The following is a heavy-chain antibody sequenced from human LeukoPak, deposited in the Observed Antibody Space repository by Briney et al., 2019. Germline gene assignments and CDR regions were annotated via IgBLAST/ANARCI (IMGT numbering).Heavy chain of an antibody. CDR1: GFTFRDYW. D-gene: IGHD6-13*01. CDR3: ARAGGTSWADY. J-gene: IGHJ4*02. CDR2: VKQDGTEK. Sequence: PGGSLRHSCEASGFTFRDYWMTWVRQAPGKGLEWMANVKQDGTEKFYVDSVKGRFTISRDNGKNSLYLQMNSLRVEDTAIYYCARAGGTSWADYWGQGTLVTVSS. V-gene: IGHV3-7*01.